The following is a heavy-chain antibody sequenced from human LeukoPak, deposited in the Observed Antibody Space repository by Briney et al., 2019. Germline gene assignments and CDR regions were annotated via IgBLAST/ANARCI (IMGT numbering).Heavy chain of an antibody. Sequence: PGGSLRLSCAASGFIVSSNYMNWVRQGPGMGLEWVSRIGRDGSSTFYADSVKGRFAISRDNAKNTLFLHMNSLRAEDTAVYYCVRSDAGGGSYFYSWGQGTLVTVSS. CDR2: IGRDGSST. V-gene: IGHV3-74*01. CDR1: GFIVSSNY. J-gene: IGHJ4*02. D-gene: IGHD1-26*01. CDR3: VRSDAGGGSYFYS.